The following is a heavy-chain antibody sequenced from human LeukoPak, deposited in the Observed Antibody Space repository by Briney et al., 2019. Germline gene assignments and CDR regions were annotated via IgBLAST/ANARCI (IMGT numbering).Heavy chain of an antibody. D-gene: IGHD3-3*01. CDR1: AYSFDLYY. V-gene: IGHV5-51*01. Sequence: GESLKIPSRGSAYSFDLYYIGCVRQLPAKGLQWLGVIYPGDSDTKYNPSFQGQVTMSADKSMSTAYLHWRSLKAADSAMYYCARRRGSGYYSFDVWGQGTIVTVSS. CDR3: ARRRGSGYYSFDV. CDR2: IYPGDSDT. J-gene: IGHJ3*01.